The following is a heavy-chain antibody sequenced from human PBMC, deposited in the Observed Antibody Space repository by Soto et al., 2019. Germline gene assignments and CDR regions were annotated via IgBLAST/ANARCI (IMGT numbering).Heavy chain of an antibody. D-gene: IGHD2-2*01. CDR2: IIPISGTA. J-gene: IGHJ6*02. Sequence: SSVKVSCKASGGTFSYYAISWVRQAPGQGLEWMGGIIPISGTANYAQKFQGRVTITADESTSTAYMELSSLRSEDTAVYYCARSQGSSTSLEIYYYYYYGMDVWGQGTTVTVSS. CDR1: GGTFSYYA. V-gene: IGHV1-69*13. CDR3: ARSQGSSTSLEIYYYYYYGMDV.